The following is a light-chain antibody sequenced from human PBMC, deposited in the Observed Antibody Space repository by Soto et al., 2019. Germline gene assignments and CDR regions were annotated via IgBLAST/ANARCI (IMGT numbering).Light chain of an antibody. CDR2: EVS. CDR3: TSYTASSTPVV. Sequence: QSVLTQPASVSGSPGQSITISCTGTSSDVGGYNYVSWYQQHPGKVPKLMIYEVSNRPSGISNRFSGSKSGNTASLTISGLQAEDEADYYCTSYTASSTPVVFGGGTQLTVL. V-gene: IGLV2-14*01. J-gene: IGLJ2*01. CDR1: SSDVGGYNY.